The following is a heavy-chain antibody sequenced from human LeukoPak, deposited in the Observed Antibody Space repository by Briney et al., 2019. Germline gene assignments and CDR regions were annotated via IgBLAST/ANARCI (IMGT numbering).Heavy chain of an antibody. CDR2: IYYSEST. CDR1: GGSISSHH. D-gene: IGHD3-22*01. CDR3: ARDTGYLVDY. Sequence: SETLSLTCTVSGGSISSHHWSWIRQPPGKGLEWIGYIYYSESTNYNPSLKSRVTISVDTSKNQFSLKLSSVTAADTAVYYCARDTGYLVDYWGQGTLVSLSS. J-gene: IGHJ4*02. V-gene: IGHV4-59*11.